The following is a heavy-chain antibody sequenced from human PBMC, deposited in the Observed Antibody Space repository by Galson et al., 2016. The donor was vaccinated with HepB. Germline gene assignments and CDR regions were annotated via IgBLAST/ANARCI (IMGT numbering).Heavy chain of an antibody. V-gene: IGHV2-5*01. CDR3: AHTPLVVVPASMSWFDP. J-gene: IGHJ5*02. CDR1: GFSLSTSGVG. D-gene: IGHD2-2*01. Sequence: PALVKPTQTLTLTCAFSGFSLSTSGVGVGWIRQPPGKALEWLALISWNDYKRYSPSLKNRLTITKDTSKNQVVLTMTNMDPVDTATYYCAHTPLVVVPASMSWFDPWGQGTLVTVSS. CDR2: ISWNDYK.